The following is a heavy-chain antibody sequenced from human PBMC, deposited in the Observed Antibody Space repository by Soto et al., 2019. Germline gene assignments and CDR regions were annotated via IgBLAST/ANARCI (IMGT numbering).Heavy chain of an antibody. CDR3: ARLIVATTRSYYYYGMDV. CDR2: IDPSDSYT. J-gene: IGHJ6*02. D-gene: IGHD5-12*01. Sequence: GESLKISCKGSGYSFTSYWISWVRQVPGKGLEWMGRIDPSDSYTNYSPSFQGHVTISADKSISTAYLQWSSLKASDTAMYYCARLIVATTRSYYYYGMDVWGQGTTVTVSS. V-gene: IGHV5-10-1*01. CDR1: GYSFTSYW.